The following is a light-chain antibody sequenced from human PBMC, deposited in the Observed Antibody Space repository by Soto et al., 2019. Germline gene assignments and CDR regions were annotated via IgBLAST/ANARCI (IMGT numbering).Light chain of an antibody. V-gene: IGKV4-1*01. CDR3: QQYYSPPWT. CDR2: WAS. J-gene: IGKJ1*01. Sequence: DIVMTQSPDSLAVSLGERATVNCKSSQSVLFSSNNKNYLAWYQQKPGQSPKLLIYWASTRESGVPDRFSGSGSGTDLTLTISSLQAADVAVYFCQQYYSPPWTFGPGTKV. CDR1: QSVLFSSNNKNY.